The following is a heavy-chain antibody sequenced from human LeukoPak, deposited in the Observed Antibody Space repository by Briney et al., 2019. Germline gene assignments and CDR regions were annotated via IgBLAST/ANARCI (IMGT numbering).Heavy chain of an antibody. V-gene: IGHV1-24*01. CDR2: FDPEDGET. Sequence: ASVKVSCKVSGYTLTELSMHWVRQAPGKGLEWMGGFDPEDGETIYAQKFQGRVTMTEDTSADTAYMELSSLRSEDTAVYYCATWASPITTVRGVIIDYWGQGTLVTVSS. CDR1: GYTLTELS. CDR3: ATWASPITTVRGVIIDY. D-gene: IGHD3-10*01. J-gene: IGHJ4*02.